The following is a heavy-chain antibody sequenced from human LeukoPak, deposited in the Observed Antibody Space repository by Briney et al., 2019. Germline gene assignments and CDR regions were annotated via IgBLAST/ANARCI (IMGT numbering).Heavy chain of an antibody. CDR2: ISSSSSYI. J-gene: IGHJ4*02. Sequence: GGSLRLSCAASGFTFSSYSMNWARQAPGKGLEWVSSISSSSSYIYYADSVKGRFTISRDNAKNSLYLQMNSLRAEDTAVYYCARVRGYCSSTSCLTYFDYWGQGTLVTVSS. CDR1: GFTFSSYS. D-gene: IGHD2-2*01. V-gene: IGHV3-21*01. CDR3: ARVRGYCSSTSCLTYFDY.